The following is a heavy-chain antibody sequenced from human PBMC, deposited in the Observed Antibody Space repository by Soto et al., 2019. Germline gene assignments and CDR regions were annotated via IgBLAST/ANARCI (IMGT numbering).Heavy chain of an antibody. J-gene: IGHJ4*02. CDR2: IYYSGST. V-gene: IGHV4-59*01. CDR1: GGSIISYY. D-gene: IGHD1-26*01. CDR3: ARRYGGNFDY. Sequence: SETLSITCTVSGGSIISYYWSWIRQPPGKGLEWIGYIYYSGSTNYNPSLKSRVTISVDTSKNQFSLKLTSVTAADTAVYYCARRYGGNFDYWGQGTLVTVS.